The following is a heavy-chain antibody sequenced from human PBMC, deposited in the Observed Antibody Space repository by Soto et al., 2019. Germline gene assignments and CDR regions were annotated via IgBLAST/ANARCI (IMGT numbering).Heavy chain of an antibody. J-gene: IGHJ6*02. Sequence: GASVKVSCKASGYTFTGYYMHWVRQAPGQGLEWMGWINPNSGGTNYAQKFQGRVTMTRDTSISTAYMELSRLRSDDTAVYYCAREGYCTNGVCYKDYYYGMDVWGQGTTVTVSS. CDR2: INPNSGGT. CDR1: GYTFTGYY. V-gene: IGHV1-2*02. D-gene: IGHD2-8*01. CDR3: AREGYCTNGVCYKDYYYGMDV.